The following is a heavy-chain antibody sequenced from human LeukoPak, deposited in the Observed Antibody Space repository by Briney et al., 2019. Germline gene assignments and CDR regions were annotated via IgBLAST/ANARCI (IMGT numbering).Heavy chain of an antibody. V-gene: IGHV3-21*01. D-gene: IGHD2-2*01. CDR1: GFTFSSYS. Sequence: GGSLRLSCAASGFTFSSYSMNWVRQAPGKGLEWVSSISSGSSYIYYADSVKGRFTISRDNAKNSLYLQMNSLRAEDTAVYYCARVQPDYYMDVWGKGTTVTVSS. J-gene: IGHJ6*03. CDR2: ISSGSSYI. CDR3: ARVQPDYYMDV.